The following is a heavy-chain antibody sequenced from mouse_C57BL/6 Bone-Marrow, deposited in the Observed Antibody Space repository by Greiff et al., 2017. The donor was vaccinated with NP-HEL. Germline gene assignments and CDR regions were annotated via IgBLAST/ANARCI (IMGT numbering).Heavy chain of an antibody. CDR3: ARWYYGSRTYYAMDY. CDR1: GYTFTDYY. Sequence: EVQLQQSGPELVKPGASVKISCKASGYTFTDYYMNWVKQSHGKSLEWIGDINPNNGGTSYNQKFKGKATLTVDKSSRTAYMELRSLTSEDSAVYYCARWYYGSRTYYAMDYWGQGTSVTVSS. D-gene: IGHD1-1*01. J-gene: IGHJ4*01. V-gene: IGHV1-26*01. CDR2: INPNNGGT.